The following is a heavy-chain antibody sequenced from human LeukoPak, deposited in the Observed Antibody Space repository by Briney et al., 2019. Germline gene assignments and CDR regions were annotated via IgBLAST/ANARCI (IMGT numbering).Heavy chain of an antibody. Sequence: PSETLSLTCTVSGGSISSNNYYWDWIRQPPGKGLEWIGSISYTGSPYYNPSLKSRVTISVDTSKNQFSLKLSSVTAADTAVYYCARGERFRHYYYYYGMDVWGQGTTVTVSS. CDR3: ARGERFRHYYYYYGMDV. CDR2: ISYTGSP. D-gene: IGHD3-10*01. J-gene: IGHJ6*02. V-gene: IGHV4-39*01. CDR1: GGSISSNNYY.